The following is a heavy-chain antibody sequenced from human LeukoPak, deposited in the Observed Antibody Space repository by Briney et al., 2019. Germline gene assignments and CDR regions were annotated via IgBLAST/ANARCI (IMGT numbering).Heavy chain of an antibody. V-gene: IGHV3-21*04. CDR2: ISSSSSYI. CDR3: AKDRTPSSGSYYSPFDY. CDR1: GFTFSSYS. Sequence: GGSLRLSCAASGFTFSSYSMNWVRQAPGKGLEWVSSISSSSSYIYYADSVKGRFTISRDNAKNSLYLQMNSLRAEDTALYYCAKDRTPSSGSYYSPFDYWGQGTLVTVSS. D-gene: IGHD3-10*01. J-gene: IGHJ4*02.